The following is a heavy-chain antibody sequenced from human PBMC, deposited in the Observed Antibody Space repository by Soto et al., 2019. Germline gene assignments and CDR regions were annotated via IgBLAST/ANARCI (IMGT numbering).Heavy chain of an antibody. CDR2: ISGSGGST. V-gene: IGHV3-23*01. J-gene: IGHJ3*01. CDR1: GFSFGVFA. D-gene: IGHD3-16*01. CDR3: AKDWSGGASDV. Sequence: EVDLLESGGGLAQPGGSRRLSCAASGFSFGVFAMTWVGQAPGKGLEWVSRISGSGGSTYYADSVKGRFTISRDNSKNMLYLQMNSLRGEDTAVYYCAKDWSGGASDVWGQGTMVIVSS.